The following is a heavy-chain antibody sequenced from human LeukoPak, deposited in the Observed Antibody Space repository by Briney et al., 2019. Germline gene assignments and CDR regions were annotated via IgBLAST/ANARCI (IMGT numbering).Heavy chain of an antibody. CDR3: ARSDSSGYNDY. CDR1: GFTFSSYS. D-gene: IGHD3-22*01. Sequence: GGSLRLSCAASGFTFSSYSMNWVRQAPGKGLEWVSYISSSSSYTNYADSVKGRFTISRDNAKNSLYLQMNSLRAEDTAVYYCARSDSSGYNDYWGQGTLVTVSS. CDR2: ISSSSSYT. V-gene: IGHV3-21*05. J-gene: IGHJ4*02.